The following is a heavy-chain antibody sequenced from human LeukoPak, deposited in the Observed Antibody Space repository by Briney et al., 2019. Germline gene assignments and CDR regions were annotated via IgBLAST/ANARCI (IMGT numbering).Heavy chain of an antibody. CDR2: IKSKVDGETT. CDR3: AIDEPDYAPYDFDY. V-gene: IGHV3-15*01. D-gene: IGHD4-17*01. Sequence: GGSLRLSCAACRFTFSNAWTNWVRHAPGEGREWVGRIKSKVDGETTDYAAPVKGRFTIPRDDSNNMVYLQMNSLKIEDTAVYYCAIDEPDYAPYDFDYWGQGTLVTVSA. CDR1: RFTFSNAW. J-gene: IGHJ4*02.